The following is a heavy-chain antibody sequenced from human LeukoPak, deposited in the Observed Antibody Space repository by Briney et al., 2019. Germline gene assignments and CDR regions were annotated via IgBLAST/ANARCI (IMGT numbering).Heavy chain of an antibody. J-gene: IGHJ5*02. Sequence: GGSLRLSCEASGFTVSSFEINWVRQAPGKGLEWVSYISSSGGTMDYADSVKGRFTVSRDNGKKLVHLQLNSLRAEDTAVYFCARIPHPDYADDQWGQGTLVIVSS. D-gene: IGHD4-17*01. CDR2: ISSSGGTM. CDR1: GFTVSSFE. CDR3: ARIPHPDYADDQ. V-gene: IGHV3-48*03.